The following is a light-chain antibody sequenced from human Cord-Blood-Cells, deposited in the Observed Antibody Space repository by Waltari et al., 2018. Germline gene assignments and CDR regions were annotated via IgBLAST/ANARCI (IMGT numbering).Light chain of an antibody. Sequence: DIQLTQPPSSLSASVGDSVTITCRASQGISNSLAWYQQKPGKAPKLLLYAASRLESGVPSRFSGSGSGTDYTLTISSLQPEDFATYYCQQYYSTPFTFGPGTKVDIK. V-gene: IGKV1-NL1*01. CDR1: QGISNS. J-gene: IGKJ3*01. CDR3: QQYYSTPFT. CDR2: AAS.